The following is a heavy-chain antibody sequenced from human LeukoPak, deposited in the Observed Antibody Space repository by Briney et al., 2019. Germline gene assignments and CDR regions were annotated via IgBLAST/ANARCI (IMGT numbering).Heavy chain of an antibody. J-gene: IGHJ6*02. CDR2: IYSGGST. CDR3: ARDRSSGWYYYGMDV. D-gene: IGHD6-19*01. V-gene: IGHV3-66*01. Sequence: PGGSLRLSCTASGFTFSTLAMSWVRQAPGKGLEWVSVIYSGGSTYYADSVKGRFTISRDNSKNTLYLQMNSLRAEDTAVYYCARDRSSGWYYYGMDVWGQGTTVTVSS. CDR1: GFTFSTLA.